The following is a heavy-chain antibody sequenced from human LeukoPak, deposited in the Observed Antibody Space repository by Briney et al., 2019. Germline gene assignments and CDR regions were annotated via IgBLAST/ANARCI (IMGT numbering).Heavy chain of an antibody. CDR1: GGSFSSYY. Sequence: SETLSLTCAVYGGSFSSYYWGWIRQPPGKGLEWIGSIYYSGSTYYNPSLKSRVTISVDTSKNQFSLKLSSVTAADTAVYYCAPVGGSDPTGTWGQGTLVTVSS. D-gene: IGHD2-21*02. CDR3: APVGGSDPTGT. V-gene: IGHV4-39*01. CDR2: IYYSGST. J-gene: IGHJ5*02.